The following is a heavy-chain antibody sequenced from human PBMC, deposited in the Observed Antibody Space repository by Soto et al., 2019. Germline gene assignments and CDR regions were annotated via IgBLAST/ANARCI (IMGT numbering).Heavy chain of an antibody. V-gene: IGHV3-23*01. D-gene: IGHD3-22*01. Sequence: PGGSLRLSCAASGFTFSSYAMSWVRQAPGKGLEWVSAISGSGGSTYYADSVKGRFTISRDNSKNTVYLQMNSLRAEDTAVYYCAKPGRYDSGGYYPYFDYWGQGALVTVSS. CDR1: GFTFSSYA. J-gene: IGHJ4*02. CDR2: ISGSGGST. CDR3: AKPGRYDSGGYYPYFDY.